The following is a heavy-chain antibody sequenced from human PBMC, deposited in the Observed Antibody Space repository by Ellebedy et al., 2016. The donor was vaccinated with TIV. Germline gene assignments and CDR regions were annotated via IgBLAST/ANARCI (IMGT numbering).Heavy chain of an antibody. Sequence: GGSLRLSCAASGFTFSSYTINWVRQAPGKGLEWVSSISGTGRYTYYADSVKGRFTISRDNAKNSLDLQMNSLRGEDMAVYFCARVYWARGVSSHGMDVWGQGTTVTVSS. CDR1: GFTFSSYT. CDR2: ISGTGRYT. V-gene: IGHV3-21*01. D-gene: IGHD3-10*01. J-gene: IGHJ6*02. CDR3: ARVYWARGVSSHGMDV.